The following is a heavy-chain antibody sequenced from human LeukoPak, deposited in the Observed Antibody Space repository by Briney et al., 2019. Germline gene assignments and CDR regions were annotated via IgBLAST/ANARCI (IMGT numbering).Heavy chain of an antibody. CDR3: ARVGATPRYYNYYGMDV. Sequence: SETLSLTCTVSGGSISPYYWTWIRQPPGKGLEWIGYIFYSGNTNYNPSLKSRITISVDTSKNQFSLRLSSVTAADTAVYYCARVGATPRYYNYYGMDVWGQGTTVTVSS. V-gene: IGHV4-59*12. CDR2: IFYSGNT. D-gene: IGHD1-26*01. J-gene: IGHJ6*02. CDR1: GGSISPYY.